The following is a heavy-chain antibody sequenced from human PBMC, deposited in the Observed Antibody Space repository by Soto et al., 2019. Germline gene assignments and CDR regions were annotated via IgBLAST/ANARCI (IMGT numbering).Heavy chain of an antibody. Sequence: EVQLLESGGGLVQPGGSLRLSCAASRFTFSSYAMTWVRQAPGKGLEWVSAISDSADSTYYADSVRGRFTVSRDNSKNTLYLQMNSLRAEDTAVYYCAKHCSGVSCLPWGQGTLVTVSS. J-gene: IGHJ5*02. CDR3: AKHCSGVSCLP. CDR1: RFTFSSYA. D-gene: IGHD2-15*01. CDR2: ISDSADST. V-gene: IGHV3-23*01.